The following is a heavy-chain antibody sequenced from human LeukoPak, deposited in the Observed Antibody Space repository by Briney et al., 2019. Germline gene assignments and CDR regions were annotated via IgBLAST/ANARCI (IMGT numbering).Heavy chain of an antibody. CDR3: ARVSQLVRAFDI. V-gene: IGHV1-2*02. J-gene: IGHJ3*02. CDR2: INPNSGDT. D-gene: IGHD6-13*01. Sequence: ASVKVSCTASGYTFTGYYMHWVRQAPGQGLEWMGWINPNSGDTNYAQKFQGRVTMTRDTSISTAYMELSRLRSDDTAVYYCARVSQLVRAFDIWGQGTMVTVSS. CDR1: GYTFTGYY.